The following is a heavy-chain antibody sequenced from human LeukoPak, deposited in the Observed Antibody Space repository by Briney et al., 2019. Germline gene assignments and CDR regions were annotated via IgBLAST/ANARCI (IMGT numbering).Heavy chain of an antibody. J-gene: IGHJ3*02. CDR2: ISSSGSTI. V-gene: IGHV3-11*01. CDR1: GFTFSDYY. Sequence: GGSLRLSCAASGFTFSDYYMSWIRQAPGKGLEWVSYISSSGSTIYYADSVKGRFTISRDNAKNSLYLQKNSLRAEDTAVYYCARDRREEDAFDIWGQGTMVTVSS. CDR3: ARDRREEDAFDI.